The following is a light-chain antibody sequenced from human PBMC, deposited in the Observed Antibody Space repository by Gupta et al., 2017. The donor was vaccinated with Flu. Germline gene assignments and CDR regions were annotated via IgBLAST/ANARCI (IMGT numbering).Light chain of an antibody. V-gene: IGLV1-47*01. Sequence: VTISCSGSSSNIQSSWVYWYQHLQGTAPKLLSYRDDKRPSGVLDRFSGSKSGSSASLAISGLRAEDEADYYCTAWDRTLDDVVFGGGTKLTVL. J-gene: IGLJ2*01. CDR1: SSNIQSSW. CDR3: TAWDRTLDDVV. CDR2: RDD.